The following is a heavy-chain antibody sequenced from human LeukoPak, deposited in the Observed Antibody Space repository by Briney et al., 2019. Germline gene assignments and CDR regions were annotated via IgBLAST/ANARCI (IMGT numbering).Heavy chain of an antibody. V-gene: IGHV3-30*09. CDR3: ARDVVATIRYYFDY. CDR1: GFTFSSYA. CDR2: ILYDGRNA. Sequence: GGSLRLSCAASGFTFSSYAMHWVRQTPDKGLEWVAVILYDGRNAYYADSVKGRFAISRDNSKNTLYLQMNSLRAEDTAVYYCARDVVATIRYYFDYWGQGALVTVSS. D-gene: IGHD5-12*01. J-gene: IGHJ4*02.